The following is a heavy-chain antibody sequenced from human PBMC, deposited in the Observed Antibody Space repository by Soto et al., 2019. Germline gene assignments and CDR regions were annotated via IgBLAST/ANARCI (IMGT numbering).Heavy chain of an antibody. V-gene: IGHV3-23*01. Sequence: GGSLRLSCAASGFTFSSYAMSWVRQAPGKGLEWVSAISGSGGSTYYADSVKGRLTISRDNSKNTLYLQMNSLRAEDTAVYYCAKALRAYNWNYLFDYWGQGTLVTVSS. CDR2: ISGSGGST. D-gene: IGHD1-7*01. CDR1: GFTFSSYA. J-gene: IGHJ4*02. CDR3: AKALRAYNWNYLFDY.